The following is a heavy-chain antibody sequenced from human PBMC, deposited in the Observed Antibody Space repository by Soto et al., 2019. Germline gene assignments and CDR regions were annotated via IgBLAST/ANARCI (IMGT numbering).Heavy chain of an antibody. CDR2: IYYSGST. CDR3: ARERPDGARLDP. V-gene: IGHV4-30-4*01. D-gene: IGHD6-6*01. CDR1: GGSISSGDYY. Sequence: QVQLQESGPGLVKPSQTLSLTCTVSGGSISSGDYYWSWIRQPPGKGLEWIGYIYYSGSTYYNPSLKSRVTISVDTSKNLCALKLSSVTAADTAVYSCARERPDGARLDPWGQGTLVTASS. J-gene: IGHJ5*02.